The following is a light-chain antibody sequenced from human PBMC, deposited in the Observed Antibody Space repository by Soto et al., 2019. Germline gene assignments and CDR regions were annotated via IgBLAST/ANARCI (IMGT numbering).Light chain of an antibody. CDR1: QTIDDY. CDR3: QQSYSVPPYT. V-gene: IGKV1-39*01. J-gene: IGKJ2*01. Sequence: DIQMTQSPSSLSASVGDRVTITCRASQTIDDYLNWYQHKPGKAPKLLIYAASSLQSGVPSRFSGSGSGTDFTLTISSLRPEDFATYYCQQSYSVPPYTFGQGTKLDIK. CDR2: AAS.